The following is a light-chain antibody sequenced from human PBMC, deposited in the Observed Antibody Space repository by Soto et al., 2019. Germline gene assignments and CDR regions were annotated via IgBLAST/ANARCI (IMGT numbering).Light chain of an antibody. CDR2: DAS. CDR3: QQRFNWIT. Sequence: EIVLTQSPATLALSPGERATLSCRASQSVSSYLAWYQQKPGQAPRLLIYDASNRATGIPARFSGSGSGTDFTLIISSLEPEDFAVYYCQQRFNWITFGQGTRLEIK. J-gene: IGKJ5*01. CDR1: QSVSSY. V-gene: IGKV3-11*01.